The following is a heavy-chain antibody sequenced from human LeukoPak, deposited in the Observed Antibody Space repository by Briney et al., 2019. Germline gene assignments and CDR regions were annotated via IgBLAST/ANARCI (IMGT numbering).Heavy chain of an antibody. CDR2: IGTGGDT. D-gene: IGHD3-22*01. V-gene: IGHV3-13*01. CDR1: GFTFSNYD. Sequence: GGSLRLSCVASGFTFSNYDMHWVRQGTGKGLEWVSGIGTGGDTHYPDSVKGRFTISRENAKNSLFLQMNSLRVRDTAMYYCARAARFYGSSGAHAFDIWGQGTMVTVSS. J-gene: IGHJ3*02. CDR3: ARAARFYGSSGAHAFDI.